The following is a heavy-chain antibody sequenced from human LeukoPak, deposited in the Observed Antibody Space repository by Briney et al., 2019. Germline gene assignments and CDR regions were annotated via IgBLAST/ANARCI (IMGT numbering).Heavy chain of an antibody. Sequence: ASVKVSCKASGYTFTSYDINWVRQATGQGLEWMGWMNPNSGNTGYAQKFQGRVAMTRNTSISTAYIELSSLRSEDTAVYYCARAYYYDSSGYSPFDYWGQGTLVTVSS. CDR1: GYTFTSYD. D-gene: IGHD3-22*01. CDR3: ARAYYYDSSGYSPFDY. V-gene: IGHV1-8*01. J-gene: IGHJ4*02. CDR2: MNPNSGNT.